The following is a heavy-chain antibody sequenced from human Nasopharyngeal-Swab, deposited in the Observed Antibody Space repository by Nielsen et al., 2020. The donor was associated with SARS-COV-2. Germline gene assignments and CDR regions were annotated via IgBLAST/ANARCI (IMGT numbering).Heavy chain of an antibody. J-gene: IGHJ4*02. CDR1: GYTFTGYY. D-gene: IGHD4-17*01. CDR2: INPNSGGT. V-gene: IGHV1-2*06. CDR3: ASLSAVTTSDY. Sequence: ASVQISCKASGYTFTGYYMHWVRQAPGQGLEWMGRINPNSGGTNYAQKFQGRVTMTRDTSISTAYMELSRLRSDDTAVYYCASLSAVTTSDYWGQGTLVTVSS.